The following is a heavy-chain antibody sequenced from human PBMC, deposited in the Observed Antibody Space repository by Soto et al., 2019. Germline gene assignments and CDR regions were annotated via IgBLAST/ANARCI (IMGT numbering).Heavy chain of an antibody. J-gene: IGHJ4*02. D-gene: IGHD6-19*01. CDR2: ISSSSSYI. V-gene: IGHV3-21*01. CDR3: ARDTHSSGWGDYFDY. CDR1: GVTFSSSS. Sequence: GGSLRLSCAASGVTFSSSSMNWVRQAPGKGLEWVSSISSSSSYIYYADSVKGRFTISRDNAKNSLYLQMNSLRAEDTAVYYCARDTHSSGWGDYFDYWGQGTLVTVSS.